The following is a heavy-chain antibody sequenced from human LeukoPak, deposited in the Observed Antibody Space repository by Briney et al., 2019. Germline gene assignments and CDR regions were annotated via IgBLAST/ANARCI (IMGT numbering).Heavy chain of an antibody. CDR2: ISSGGSAR. D-gene: IGHD3-10*01. CDR1: GFTFSDNS. CDR3: ARDWFGEPHFDF. V-gene: IGHV3-11*01. J-gene: IGHJ4*02. Sequence: GGSLRLSCAASGFTFSDNSMSWIRQAPGKGLGWVSYISSGGSARYYADSVKGRFTISRDNAKNSLYLQMNSLRAEDTAVYYCARDWFGEPHFDFWGQGTLVTVSS.